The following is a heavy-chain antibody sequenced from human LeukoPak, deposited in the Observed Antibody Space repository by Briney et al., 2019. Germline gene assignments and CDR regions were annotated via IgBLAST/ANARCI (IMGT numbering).Heavy chain of an antibody. V-gene: IGHV4-30-2*01. Sequence: SETLSLTCAVSGGSISSGGYSWSWIRQPPGKGLEWIGYIYHSGSTYYNPSLKSRVTISVDRSKNQFSLKLSSVTAADTVVYYCARLCGGSAFDIWGQGTMVTVSS. D-gene: IGHD6-19*01. J-gene: IGHJ3*02. CDR2: IYHSGST. CDR3: ARLCGGSAFDI. CDR1: GGSISSGGYS.